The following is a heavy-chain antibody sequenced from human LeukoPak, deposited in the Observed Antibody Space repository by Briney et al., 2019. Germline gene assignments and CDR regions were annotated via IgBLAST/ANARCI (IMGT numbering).Heavy chain of an antibody. Sequence: SETLSLTCTVSGGSISSYYWSWIRQPAGKGLEWIGRIYTSGSTNYNPSLKSRVTISVDTSKNQFSLKLSSVTAADTAVYYCASTPGIAVAGYYYYMDVWGKGTTVTVSS. J-gene: IGHJ6*03. CDR1: GGSISSYY. CDR3: ASTPGIAVAGYYYYMDV. D-gene: IGHD6-19*01. CDR2: IYTSGST. V-gene: IGHV4-4*07.